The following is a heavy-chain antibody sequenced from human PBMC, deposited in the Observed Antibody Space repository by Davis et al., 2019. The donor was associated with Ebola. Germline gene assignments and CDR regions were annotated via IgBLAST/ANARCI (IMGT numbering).Heavy chain of an antibody. J-gene: IGHJ4*02. D-gene: IGHD3-16*02. CDR1: GYTFTKYD. Sequence: AASVKVSCKASGYTFTKYDIAWVRQASGQGLEWMGWMNPNSGDTGYAQKFQGRVTMTRNTSINTAYMQLSSLRSEDSALYYSAREIKRAVQGSFFENWGQGTLVTVSS. CDR3: AREIKRAVQGSFFEN. V-gene: IGHV1-8*01. CDR2: MNPNSGDT.